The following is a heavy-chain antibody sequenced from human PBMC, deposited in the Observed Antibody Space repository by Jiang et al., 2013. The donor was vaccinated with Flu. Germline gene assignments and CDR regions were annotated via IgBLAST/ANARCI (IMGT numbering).Heavy chain of an antibody. CDR2: INPSGGNP. V-gene: IGHV1-46*01. Sequence: PGASVKVSCKASGYTFTNYYMHWVRQAPGQGLEWMGIINPSGGNPRYAQKFQGRVAMTRDTSTSTVYMELSSLRSEDTAIYYCARAVGITGTTEFDYWGQGTTVTVSS. D-gene: IGHD1-7*01. J-gene: IGHJ4*02. CDR1: GYTFTNYY. CDR3: ARAVGITGTTEFDY.